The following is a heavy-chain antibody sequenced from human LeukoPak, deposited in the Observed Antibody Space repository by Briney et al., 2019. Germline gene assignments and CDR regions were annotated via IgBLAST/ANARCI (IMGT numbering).Heavy chain of an antibody. CDR2: ISSNGGST. D-gene: IGHD6-13*01. V-gene: IGHV3-64*01. CDR1: GFTFSSYA. J-gene: IGHJ4*02. Sequence: GGSLRLSCAASGFTFSSYAMHWVRQAPGKGLEYVSAISSNGGSTYYANSVKGRFTISRDNSKNTLYLQMGSLRAEDMAVYYCAREFIAAAGPALDYWGQGTLVTVSS. CDR3: AREFIAAAGPALDY.